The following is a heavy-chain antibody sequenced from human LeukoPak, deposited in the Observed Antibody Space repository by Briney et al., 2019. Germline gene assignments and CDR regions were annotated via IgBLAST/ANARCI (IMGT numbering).Heavy chain of an antibody. V-gene: IGHV3-30*01. Sequence: GGSLRLSCAASGFTFSSYAMHWVRQAPGKGLEWVAVISYDGSNKYYADSVKGRFTISRDNSKNTLYLQMNSLRAEDTAVYYCASLPGIAANPTEPTFDYWGQGTLVTVSS. J-gene: IGHJ4*02. CDR1: GFTFSSYA. CDR2: ISYDGSNK. CDR3: ASLPGIAANPTEPTFDY. D-gene: IGHD6-25*01.